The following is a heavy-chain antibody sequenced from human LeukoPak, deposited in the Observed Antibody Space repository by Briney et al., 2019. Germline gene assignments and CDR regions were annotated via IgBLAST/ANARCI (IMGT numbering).Heavy chain of an antibody. CDR1: GFTFSSYS. CDR3: ARAWVQDAFDI. Sequence: AGGSLRLSCAASGFTFSSYSMHWVRQTPGKGLEWVAVISYDGSNKYYAVSVKGRFTISRDNSKNTLYLQMNSPRTEDTDVYYCARAWVQDAFDIWGQGTMVTVAS. V-gene: IGHV3-30-3*01. J-gene: IGHJ3*02. CDR2: ISYDGSNK. D-gene: IGHD1-26*01.